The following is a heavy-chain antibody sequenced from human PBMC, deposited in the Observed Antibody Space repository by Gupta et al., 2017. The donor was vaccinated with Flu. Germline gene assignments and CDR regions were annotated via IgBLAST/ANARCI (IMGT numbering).Heavy chain of an antibody. Sequence: EVQLVESGGGLVQPGGSLRLSCAASGFTFSSCWMHWVRQAPGKGLVWVSRINSDGSSTSYADSVKGRFTISRDNAKNTLYLQMNSLRAEDTAVYYCASGELGVVVPAAIFWGQGTLVTVSS. CDR2: INSDGSST. CDR3: ASGELGVVVPAAIF. V-gene: IGHV3-74*01. CDR1: GFTFSSCW. J-gene: IGHJ4*02. D-gene: IGHD2-2*02.